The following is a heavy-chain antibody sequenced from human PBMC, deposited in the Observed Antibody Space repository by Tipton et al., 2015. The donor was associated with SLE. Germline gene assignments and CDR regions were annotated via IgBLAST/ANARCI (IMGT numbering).Heavy chain of an antibody. V-gene: IGHV4-59*11. J-gene: IGHJ3*02. Sequence: LRLSRTVSGGSISSHYWSWIRQPPGKGLEWIGYIYYSGSTNYNPSLKSRVTISVDTSKNQFSLKLSSVTAADTAVYYCARGRGGLLLWSLDAFDIWGQGTMVTVSS. CDR1: GGSISSHY. D-gene: IGHD3-10*01. CDR2: IYYSGST. CDR3: ARGRGGLLLWSLDAFDI.